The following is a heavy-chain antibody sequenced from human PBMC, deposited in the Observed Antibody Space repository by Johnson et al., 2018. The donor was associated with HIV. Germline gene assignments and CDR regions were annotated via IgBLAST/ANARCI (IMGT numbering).Heavy chain of an antibody. D-gene: IGHD5-18*01. CDR2: IRYDGSNK. J-gene: IGHJ3*02. CDR1: GFTFSSYG. CDR3: AKDMGVDTAMNPLAFDI. Sequence: QVQLVESGGGVVQPGGSLRLSCAASGFTFSSYGMHWVRQAPGKGLEWVAFIRYDGSNKYYADSVKGRFTISRDNSKNTLYLQMNSLRAEDTAVYYCAKDMGVDTAMNPLAFDIWGQGTMVTVSS. V-gene: IGHV3-30*02.